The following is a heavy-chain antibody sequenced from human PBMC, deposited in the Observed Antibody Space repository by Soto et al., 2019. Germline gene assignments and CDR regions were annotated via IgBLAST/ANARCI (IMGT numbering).Heavy chain of an antibody. J-gene: IGHJ4*02. Sequence: EVQLVESGGGLVQPGGSLRLSCAASGFTFSSYAMHWVRQAPGKGLEYVSAISSNGGSTYYANSVKGRFTISRDNSKNTLYLQMGSLRAKDMAVYYCARGGGYYFDYWGQGTLVTVSS. V-gene: IGHV3-64*01. CDR1: GFTFSSYA. CDR2: ISSNGGST. CDR3: ARGGGYYFDY.